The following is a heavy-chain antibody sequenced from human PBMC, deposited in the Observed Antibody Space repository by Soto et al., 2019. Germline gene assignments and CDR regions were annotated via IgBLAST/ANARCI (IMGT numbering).Heavy chain of an antibody. D-gene: IGHD5-18*01. V-gene: IGHV1-69*13. J-gene: IGHJ6*02. Sequence: GASLNVSCKASGGSFTYTLSWVRHAPGQGLEWMGGIIPIFGTTNYAQKFQGRVTITADESTKTAYMELSHLRSEDTAVYYCARLHSHGTYGMDVWGQGTTVTVSS. CDR2: IIPIFGTT. CDR3: ARLHSHGTYGMDV. CDR1: GGSFTYT.